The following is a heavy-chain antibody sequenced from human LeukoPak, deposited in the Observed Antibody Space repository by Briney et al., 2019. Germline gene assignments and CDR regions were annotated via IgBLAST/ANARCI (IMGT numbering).Heavy chain of an antibody. CDR1: GGSISSSNYY. Sequence: PSETLSLTCTVSGGSISSSNYYWGWIRQPPGKGLDWIGSIYYSGSTYSNPSLQSRVTISVDTSKNQFSLKLSSVTAADTAVYYCARDRYYYDSSGYYRLDYWGQGTLVTVSS. CDR3: ARDRYYYDSSGYYRLDY. CDR2: IYYSGST. D-gene: IGHD3-22*01. J-gene: IGHJ4*02. V-gene: IGHV4-39*07.